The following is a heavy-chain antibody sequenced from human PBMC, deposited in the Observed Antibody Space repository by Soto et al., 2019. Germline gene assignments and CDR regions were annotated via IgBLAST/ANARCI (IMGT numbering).Heavy chain of an antibody. V-gene: IGHV3-23*01. CDR2: ISYSGTTT. Sequence: EVQLLESGGGLVQPEGSLRLSCAASGFTFSSHAMSWVRQAPGKGLEWVSAISYSGTTTYYAESVKGRFTISRDNSNNTQYLQMNSLRVEDTAIYYCAKRFTLFGEVKLSPDFDYWGQGTLVTVSS. D-gene: IGHD3-3*01. CDR1: GFTFSSHA. J-gene: IGHJ4*02. CDR3: AKRFTLFGEVKLSPDFDY.